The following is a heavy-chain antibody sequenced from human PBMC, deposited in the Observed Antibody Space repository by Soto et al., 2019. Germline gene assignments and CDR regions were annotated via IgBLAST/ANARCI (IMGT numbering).Heavy chain of an antibody. CDR2: ISDSGNT. D-gene: IGHD4-17*01. J-gene: IGHJ5*02. CDR3: ARVPTTVTHPQSPFLVDRDVKDESFAP. V-gene: IGHV4-59*01. CDR1: GGSPSSNY. Sequence: QVQLLESGPRLVNPSETLSLTCSVSGGSPSSNYWSWIRQPPGQGLEWIGCISDSGNTYYNPSLQSRVTISIDTSTNQFLLDLTSVTTADTAVYYCARVPTTVTHPQSPFLVDRDVKDESFAPWGQGTLVSVSS.